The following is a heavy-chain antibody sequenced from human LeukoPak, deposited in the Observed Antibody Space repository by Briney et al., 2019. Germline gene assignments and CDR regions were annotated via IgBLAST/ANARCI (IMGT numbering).Heavy chain of an antibody. J-gene: IGHJ4*02. Sequence: GGSLRLSCAASGFTVSSDYMSWVRQAPGKGLEWVSFIYSGGSTYYADSVKGRFTISRDNSKNTLYLQMNSLRAEDTAVYYCARGRYYDSSGYYYFDYWGQGTLVTVSS. CDR1: GFTVSSDY. D-gene: IGHD3-22*01. CDR2: IYSGGST. V-gene: IGHV3-66*01. CDR3: ARGRYYDSSGYYYFDY.